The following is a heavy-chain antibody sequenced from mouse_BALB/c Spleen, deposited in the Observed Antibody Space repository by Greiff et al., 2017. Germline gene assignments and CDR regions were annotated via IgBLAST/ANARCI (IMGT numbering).Heavy chain of an antibody. D-gene: IGHD1-1*01. CDR2: IDPENGNT. CDR3: ASITTVVAHWYFDV. CDR1: GFNIKDYY. V-gene: IGHV14-1*02. Sequence: VQLQQSGAELVRPGALVKLSCKASGFNIKDYYMHWVKQRPEQGLEWIGWIDPENGNTIYDPKFQGKASITADTSSNTAYLQLSSLTSEDTAVYYCASITTVVAHWYFDVWGAGTTVTVSS. J-gene: IGHJ1*01.